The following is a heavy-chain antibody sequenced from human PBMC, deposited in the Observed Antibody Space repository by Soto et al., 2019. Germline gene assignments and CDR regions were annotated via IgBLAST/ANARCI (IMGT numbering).Heavy chain of an antibody. CDR2: ISSSSSYS. V-gene: IGHV3-21*01. CDR3: ARESTPWIVNYFDY. J-gene: IGHJ4*02. Sequence: EVQLVESGGGLVKPGGSLRLSCAASGFTFSSYSMNWVRQAPGKGLEWVSSISSSSSYSYYADSVKGRFTISRANAKNSLYLQMNSLSAEDTAVYYCARESTPWIVNYFDYCGQGTLVTVSS. D-gene: IGHD2-2*03. CDR1: GFTFSSYS.